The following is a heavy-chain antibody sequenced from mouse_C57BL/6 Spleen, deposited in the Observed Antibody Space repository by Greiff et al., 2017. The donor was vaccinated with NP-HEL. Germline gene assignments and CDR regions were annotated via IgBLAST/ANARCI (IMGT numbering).Heavy chain of an antibody. CDR3: ARYSNYEDAMDY. CDR2: IDPSDSEP. V-gene: IGHV1-52*01. D-gene: IGHD2-5*01. CDR1: GYTFTSYW. J-gene: IGHJ4*01. Sequence: VQLQQPGAELVRPGSSVKLSCTASGYTFTSYWMHWVKQRPIQGLEWIGNIDPSDSEPHYNQKFKDKATLTVDKSSSTAYMQLSSLTSEDSAVYYCARYSNYEDAMDYWGQGTSVTVSS.